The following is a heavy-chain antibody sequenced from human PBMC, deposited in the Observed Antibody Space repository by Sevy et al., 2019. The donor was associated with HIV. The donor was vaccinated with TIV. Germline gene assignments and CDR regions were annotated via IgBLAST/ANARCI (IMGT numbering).Heavy chain of an antibody. J-gene: IGHJ5*02. D-gene: IGHD2-15*01. Sequence: ASVKVSCKVSGHTLTKLSIHWVRQAPGIGLEWMGDFDPQDGETINSQRFQDRISMTVDTSTETAYMDLSSLTSEDTAVYYCATVGLGYYSGSSYYQGDWLDPWGQGTLVTVSS. V-gene: IGHV1-24*01. CDR2: FDPQDGET. CDR3: ATVGLGYYSGSSYYQGDWLDP. CDR1: GHTLTKLS.